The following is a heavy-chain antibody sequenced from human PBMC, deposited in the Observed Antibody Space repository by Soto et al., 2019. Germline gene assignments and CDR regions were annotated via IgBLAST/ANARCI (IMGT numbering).Heavy chain of an antibody. CDR1: GFTFSSHW. CDR3: AKEWREYSSKWYFRH. Sequence: GGSLRLSCAASGFTFSSHWMHWVRRAPGKGLEWVAVISYEGKTEYYADSVKGRFTISRDNSKNTLYLQMNSLRPEDTAVYYCAKEWREYSSKWYFRHWGQGTLVTVSS. D-gene: IGHD2-2*01. V-gene: IGHV3-30*18. J-gene: IGHJ4*02. CDR2: ISYEGKTE.